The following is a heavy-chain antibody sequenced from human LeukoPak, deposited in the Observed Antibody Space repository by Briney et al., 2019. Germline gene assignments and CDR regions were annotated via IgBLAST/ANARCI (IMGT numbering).Heavy chain of an antibody. Sequence: PGGSLRLSCAASGFTFSSYAMHWVRQAPGKGLEWVAVISYDGSNKYYADSVKDRFTISRDNSKNTLYLQMNSLRAEDTAVYYCARDFRDDYWGQGTLVTVSS. V-gene: IGHV3-30-3*01. CDR3: ARDFRDDY. D-gene: IGHD5-24*01. J-gene: IGHJ4*02. CDR2: ISYDGSNK. CDR1: GFTFSSYA.